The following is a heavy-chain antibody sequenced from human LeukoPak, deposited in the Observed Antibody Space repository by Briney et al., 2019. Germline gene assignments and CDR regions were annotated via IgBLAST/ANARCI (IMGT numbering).Heavy chain of an antibody. J-gene: IGHJ4*02. CDR1: GVTCRSYG. V-gene: IGHV3-30*03. Sequence: GGSLRLSCAASGVTCRSYGTHWVRQAPGKGLEWVALISSDGNDKLYGESVRGRFTVSRDDSKSTLYLQMNSLRAEDTAVYYCTTKVIRGNSGDDYDDWGQGTLVTVSS. CDR2: ISSDGNDK. D-gene: IGHD5-12*01. CDR3: TTKVIRGNSGDDYDD.